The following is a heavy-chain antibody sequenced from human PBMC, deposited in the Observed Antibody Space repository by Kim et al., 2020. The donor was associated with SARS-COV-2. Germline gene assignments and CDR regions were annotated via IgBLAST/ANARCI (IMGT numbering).Heavy chain of an antibody. Sequence: GGSLRLSCAASGFTLSSYSMNWVRQAPGKGLEWVSSISSSSSYIYYADSVKGRFTISRDNAKNSLYLQMNSLRAEDTAVYYCARLRGYSGYDSYYGMDVWGQGTTVTVSS. CDR2: ISSSSSYI. CDR3: ARLRGYSGYDSYYGMDV. J-gene: IGHJ6*02. D-gene: IGHD5-12*01. CDR1: GFTLSSYS. V-gene: IGHV3-21*01.